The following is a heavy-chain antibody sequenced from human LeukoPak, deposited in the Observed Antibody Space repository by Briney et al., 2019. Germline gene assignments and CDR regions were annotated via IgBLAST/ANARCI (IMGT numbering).Heavy chain of an antibody. J-gene: IGHJ4*02. CDR1: GYSISNGYY. Sequence: SETLSLTCTVSGYSISNGYYWGWIRQPPGKGLEWVGSIYHRGSTYYNPSLTSRVTISLDRSKKKFSLKLTSVTAADTAVCFCARGAEYYAIWRGYAGYSDYWGQGISVTVSS. CDR3: ARGAEYYAIWRGYAGYSDY. CDR2: IYHRGST. V-gene: IGHV4-38-2*02. D-gene: IGHD3-3*01.